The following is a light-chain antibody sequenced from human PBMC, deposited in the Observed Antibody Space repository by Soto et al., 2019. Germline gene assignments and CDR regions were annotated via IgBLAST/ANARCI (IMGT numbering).Light chain of an antibody. CDR3: QAWDSSTAAVV. CDR2: QDS. J-gene: IGLJ2*01. CDR1: TLGDKY. V-gene: IGLV3-1*01. Sequence: SYELTQPPSVSVSPGQTASITCSGDTLGDKYASWFQQKPGQSPVLVIYQDSRRPSGIPERFSGSNSGNSATLTISGTQAVDEADYYCQAWDSSTAAVVFGGGTKLTVL.